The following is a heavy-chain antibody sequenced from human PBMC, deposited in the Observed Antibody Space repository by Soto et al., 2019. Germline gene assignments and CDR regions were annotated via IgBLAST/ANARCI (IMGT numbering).Heavy chain of an antibody. CDR1: GYTFTSYG. J-gene: IGHJ5*02. Sequence: QVQLVQSGAEVKKPGASVKVSCKASGYTFTSYGISWVRQAPGQGLEWMGWISAYNGNTNYAQKLQGRVTMTTDTPTSTAYMELRSLRSDDTAVYYCARGFPETWIQLWSGNWFDPWGQGTLVTVSS. CDR3: ARGFPETWIQLWSGNWFDP. V-gene: IGHV1-18*01. CDR2: ISAYNGNT. D-gene: IGHD5-18*01.